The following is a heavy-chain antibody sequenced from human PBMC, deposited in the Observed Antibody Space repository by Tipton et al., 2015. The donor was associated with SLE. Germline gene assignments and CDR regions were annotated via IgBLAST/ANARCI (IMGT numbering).Heavy chain of an antibody. V-gene: IGHV3-23*01. CDR3: AKSIPYGSGADWFDH. D-gene: IGHD3-10*01. Sequence: SLRLSCAASGFTFSSYAMSWVRQASGKGLEWVPAISGSGGSTYYAETVTGRFTISRDNSKNTLYLQMNSLRAEDTAVYYCAKSIPYGSGADWFDHWGQGTLVTVSS. CDR2: ISGSGGST. CDR1: GFTFSSYA. J-gene: IGHJ5*02.